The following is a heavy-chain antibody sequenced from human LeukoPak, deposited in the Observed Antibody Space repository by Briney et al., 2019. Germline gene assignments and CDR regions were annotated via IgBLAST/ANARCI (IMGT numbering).Heavy chain of an antibody. J-gene: IGHJ4*02. CDR1: GFTFSSYS. V-gene: IGHV3-21*01. D-gene: IGHD2-15*01. Sequence: GGSLRLSCAASGFTFSSYSMNWVRQAPGKGLEWVSSISSSSSYIYYAASVTGGFTTSRDNAKNSLYLQMNGLRAEDTAVYYCARDAGGSRGGYFDYWGQGTLVTVSS. CDR2: ISSSSSYI. CDR3: ARDAGGSRGGYFDY.